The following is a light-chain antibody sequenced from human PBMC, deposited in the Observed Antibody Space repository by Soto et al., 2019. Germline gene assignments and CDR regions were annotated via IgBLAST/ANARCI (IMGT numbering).Light chain of an antibody. Sequence: EIVLTQSPGTLSVSSGEGSTLSCRASQSVSSYLAWYQQKPGQAPRLLIYDASNRATGIPARFSGSGSGTDFTLTINSLEPEDSAVYYCQQRSNWPSITFGQGTRLEI. V-gene: IGKV3-11*01. J-gene: IGKJ5*01. CDR3: QQRSNWPSIT. CDR2: DAS. CDR1: QSVSSY.